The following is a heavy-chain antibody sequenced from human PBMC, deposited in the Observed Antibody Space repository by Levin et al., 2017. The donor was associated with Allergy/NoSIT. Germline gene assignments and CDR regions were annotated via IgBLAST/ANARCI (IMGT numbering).Heavy chain of an antibody. CDR1: GFTFSDYW. V-gene: IGHV3-7*03. Sequence: GGSLRLSCAASGFTFSDYWMTWVRQPPGKGLEWVANINRDGTQKHHADSVKGRFTISRDNAENSLFLQMNYLGTDDTAVYFCARDTTVGGEAWGQGTLVTVSS. CDR2: INRDGTQK. J-gene: IGHJ5*02. D-gene: IGHD4-11*01. CDR3: ARDTTVGGEA.